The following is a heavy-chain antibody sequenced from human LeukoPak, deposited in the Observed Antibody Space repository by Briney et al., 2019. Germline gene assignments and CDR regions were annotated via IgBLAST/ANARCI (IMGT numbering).Heavy chain of an antibody. CDR3: ARGRRDERPYYYDV. V-gene: IGHV1-8*02. Sequence: ASVKVSCKASGYTFTDDYVHWVRQATGQGLEWMGWMNPNSGNTGYAQKFQGRVTMTRNTSISTAYMELSSLRSEDTAVYYCARGRRDERPYYYDVWGKGTTVTISS. CDR1: GYTFTDDY. J-gene: IGHJ6*04. CDR2: MNPNSGNT. D-gene: IGHD3-10*01.